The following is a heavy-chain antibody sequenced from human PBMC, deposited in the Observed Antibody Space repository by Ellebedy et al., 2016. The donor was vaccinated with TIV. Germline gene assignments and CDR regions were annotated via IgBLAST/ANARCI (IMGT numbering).Heavy chain of an antibody. CDR3: ARDSDYLAGYYYGMDV. V-gene: IGHV3-66*01. CDR2: IYSGGST. D-gene: IGHD2/OR15-2a*01. J-gene: IGHJ6*02. Sequence: GESLKISCAASEFTVSSNYMSWVRQAPGKGLEWVSVIYSGGSTYYADSVTGRFTISRDNSKNTLHLQMNSLRAEDTAVYYCARDSDYLAGYYYGMDVWGQGTTVTVSS. CDR1: EFTVSSNY.